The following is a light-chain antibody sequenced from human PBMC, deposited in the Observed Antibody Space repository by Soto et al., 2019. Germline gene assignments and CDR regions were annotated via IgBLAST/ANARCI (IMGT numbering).Light chain of an antibody. CDR1: SSDVGGYNY. V-gene: IGLV2-8*01. J-gene: IGLJ3*02. CDR2: EVT. Sequence: QSALTQPPSASGSPGQSVTISCTGTSSDVGGYNYVSWYPQYPGRAPKLMIYEVTKRPSGVPDRFSGSKSGNTASLTVSGLQAEAEADYYCSSYAASNNFYFVFGGGTKLTVL. CDR3: SSYAASNNFYFV.